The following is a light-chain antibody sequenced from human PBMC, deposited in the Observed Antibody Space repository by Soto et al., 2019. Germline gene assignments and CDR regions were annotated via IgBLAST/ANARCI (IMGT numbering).Light chain of an antibody. V-gene: IGLV2-14*01. CDR2: EVS. Sequence: QSVLTQPASVSGSPGQSITISCTGTSSDVGGYNYVSWYQQHPGKAPKLMIFEVSSRPSGVSYRFSGSKSGNTASLTISGRQAADEDAYYCSSYTSSSTLYVFGSGTKLTVL. J-gene: IGLJ1*01. CDR1: SSDVGGYNY. CDR3: SSYTSSSTLYV.